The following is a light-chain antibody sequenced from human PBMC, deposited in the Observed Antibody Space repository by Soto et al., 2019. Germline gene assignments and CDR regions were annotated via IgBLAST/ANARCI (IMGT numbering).Light chain of an antibody. V-gene: IGLV3-21*04. CDR2: YDR. CDR3: QVWDTSGDHVV. Sequence: SYELTQPPSVSVAPGETAGITCAGNNIRSKSVHWYQQKPGQAPVLVIYYDRDRPSGIPERFSGSNSGNTATLTISGVEAGDEADYYCQVWDTSGDHVVFGGRTKLTVL. CDR1: NIRSKS. J-gene: IGLJ2*01.